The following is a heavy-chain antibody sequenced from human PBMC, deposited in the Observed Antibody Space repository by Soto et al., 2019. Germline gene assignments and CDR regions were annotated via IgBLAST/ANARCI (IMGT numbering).Heavy chain of an antibody. V-gene: IGHV1-2*04. CDR3: AKDSNSVEELATVGGDH. J-gene: IGHJ4*02. D-gene: IGHD3-16*01. CDR2: INPNSGVT. CDR1: GYTFTDYY. Sequence: ASVKVSCKASGYTFTDYYIHWVRQAPGQGPEWMGWINPNSGVTTYAQKFQGLVTLTRDTSINTAYMELSRLRSDDTAVYYCAKDSNSVEELATVGGDHWGQGTLVTVSS.